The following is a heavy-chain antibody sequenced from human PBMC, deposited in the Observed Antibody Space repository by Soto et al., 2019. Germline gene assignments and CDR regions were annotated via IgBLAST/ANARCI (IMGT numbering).Heavy chain of an antibody. V-gene: IGHV3-30*03. CDR1: GFTFSNFA. Sequence: QVRLVESGGDVVQPGRSLRLSCVGSGFTFSNFAIHWVRQAPGRGLEWVAVISGDGNTESYADSVKGRFTISRDNAKKTLYLQMNSLRVADTALYYCASGNPDVWGQGTTVTVSS. J-gene: IGHJ6*02. CDR3: ASGNPDV. CDR2: ISGDGNTE.